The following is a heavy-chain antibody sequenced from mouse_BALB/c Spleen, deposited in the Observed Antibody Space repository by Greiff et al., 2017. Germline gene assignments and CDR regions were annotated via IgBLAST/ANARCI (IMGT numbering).Heavy chain of an antibody. V-gene: IGHV3-2*02. J-gene: IGHJ4*01. Sequence: EVHLVESGPGLVKPSQSLSLTCTVTGYSITSDYAWNWIRQFPGNKLEWMGYISYSGSTSYNPSLKSRISITRDTSKNQFFLQLNSVTTEDTATYYCARALTTKAMDYWGQGTSVTVSS. D-gene: IGHD1-1*01. CDR3: ARALTTKAMDY. CDR1: GYSITSDYA. CDR2: ISYSGST.